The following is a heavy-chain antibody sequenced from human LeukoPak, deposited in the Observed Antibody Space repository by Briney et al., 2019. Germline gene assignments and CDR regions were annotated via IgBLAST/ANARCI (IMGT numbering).Heavy chain of an antibody. D-gene: IGHD2-2*01. Sequence: GGSLRLSXAASGFTFSSYSMNWVRQAPGKGLEWVSSISSSSSYIYYADSVKGRFTISRDNAKNSLYLQMNSLRAEDTAVYYCARVWKVVPAADKGYYYMDVWGKGTTVTVSS. CDR1: GFTFSSYS. J-gene: IGHJ6*03. CDR2: ISSSSSYI. V-gene: IGHV3-21*01. CDR3: ARVWKVVPAADKGYYYMDV.